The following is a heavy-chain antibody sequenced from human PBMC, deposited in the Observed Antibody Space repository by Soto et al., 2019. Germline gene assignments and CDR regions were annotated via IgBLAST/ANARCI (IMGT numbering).Heavy chain of an antibody. Sequence: EVQLVESGGALVQPGGSLRLSCAASGFSFSAYWMNWVRQAPGKGLEWVANINEDGSEKYYVDSVKGRFTISRDNAKDSMYVQMNNRGADDAAVYYCARDDPKGDVPDAFDNWGQGTVVTVSS. D-gene: IGHD2-2*01. V-gene: IGHV3-7*01. J-gene: IGHJ3*02. CDR3: ARDDPKGDVPDAFDN. CDR2: INEDGSEK. CDR1: GFSFSAYW.